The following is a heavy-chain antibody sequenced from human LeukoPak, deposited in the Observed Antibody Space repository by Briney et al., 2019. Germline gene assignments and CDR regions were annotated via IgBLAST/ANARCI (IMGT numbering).Heavy chain of an antibody. CDR2: ISYDGSNK. D-gene: IGHD5-18*01. CDR1: GFTFSSYS. V-gene: IGHV3-30*03. Sequence: GGSLRLSCAASGFTFSSYSMNWVRQAPGKGLEWVAVISYDGSNKYYADSVKGRFTISRDNSKNTLYLQMNSLRAEDTAVYYCARDPLRGYSYGLFDYWGQGTLVTVSS. J-gene: IGHJ4*02. CDR3: ARDPLRGYSYGLFDY.